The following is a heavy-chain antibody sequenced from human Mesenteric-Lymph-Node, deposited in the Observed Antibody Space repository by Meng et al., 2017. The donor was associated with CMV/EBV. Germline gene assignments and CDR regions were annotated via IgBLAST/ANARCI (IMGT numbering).Heavy chain of an antibody. D-gene: IGHD2-15*01. Sequence: GESLKISCAASGFTFSNYHMIWVRQAPGKGLEWVSSISGASTYIYYADSVEGRFTISRDNAKNSLYLQMNSLRAEDTAVYYCASPVRYCSGGSCPLGMDVWGQGTTVTVSS. J-gene: IGHJ6*02. CDR2: ISGASTYI. CDR3: ASPVRYCSGGSCPLGMDV. CDR1: GFTFSNYH. V-gene: IGHV3-21*01.